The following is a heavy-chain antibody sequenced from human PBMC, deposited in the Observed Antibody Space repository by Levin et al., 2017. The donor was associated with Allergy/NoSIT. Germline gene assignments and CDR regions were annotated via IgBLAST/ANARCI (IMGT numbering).Heavy chain of an antibody. CDR1: GFTFSNYG. J-gene: IGHJ4*02. D-gene: IGHD5-18*01. CDR3: AKDYRAYSYGLSYFDY. Sequence: PGGSLRLSCAASGFTFSNYGMHWVRQAPGKGLEWVAVILYDGSNKYYVDSVKGRFTISRDNSKNTLYLHIDSLRAEDTAVYYCAKDYRAYSYGLSYFDYWGQGTLVTVSS. V-gene: IGHV3-30*18. CDR2: ILYDGSNK.